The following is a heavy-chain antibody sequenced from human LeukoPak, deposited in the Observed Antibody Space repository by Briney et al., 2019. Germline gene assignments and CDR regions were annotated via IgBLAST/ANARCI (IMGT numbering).Heavy chain of an antibody. D-gene: IGHD1-26*01. J-gene: IGHJ6*03. CDR1: GFTFSSYW. CDR3: ARAYSVRYGLGYYYMDV. CDR2: IKQDGSEK. V-gene: IGHV3-7*01. Sequence: PGGSLRLSCAASGFTFSSYWMSWVRQAPGKGLEWVANIKQDGSEKYYVDSVKGRFTISRDNAKNSLYLQMNSLRADDTAVYYCARAYSVRYGLGYYYMDVWGKGTTVTVS.